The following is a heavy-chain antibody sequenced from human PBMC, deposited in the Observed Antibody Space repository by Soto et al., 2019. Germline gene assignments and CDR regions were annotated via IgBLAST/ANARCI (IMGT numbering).Heavy chain of an antibody. V-gene: IGHV1-69*02. D-gene: IGHD3-10*01. CDR3: ASLRGVMVSGMDV. CDR1: GGTFSSYT. Sequence: QVQLVQSGAEVKKPGSSVKVSCKASGGTFSSYTISWVRQAPGQGLEWMGRILPILGIANYAQQFQGRVTITADKSTSTAYMELSSLRSEDTAVYYCASLRGVMVSGMDVWGQGTTVTVSS. J-gene: IGHJ6*02. CDR2: ILPILGIA.